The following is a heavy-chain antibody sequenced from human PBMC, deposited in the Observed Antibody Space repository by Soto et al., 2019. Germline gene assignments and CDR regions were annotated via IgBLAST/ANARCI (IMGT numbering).Heavy chain of an antibody. V-gene: IGHV4-34*01. CDR1: GGSFSGYY. J-gene: IGHJ5*02. CDR2: INHSGST. CDR3: ARGKSSSSEKRWFDP. Sequence: QVQLQQWGAGLLKPSETLSLTCAVYGGSFSGYYWSWIRQPPGKGLEWIGEINHSGSTNYNPSLKSTVTISVDTSKNQFSLKLSSVTAADTAVYYCARGKSSSSEKRWFDPWGQGTLVTVSS. D-gene: IGHD6-13*01.